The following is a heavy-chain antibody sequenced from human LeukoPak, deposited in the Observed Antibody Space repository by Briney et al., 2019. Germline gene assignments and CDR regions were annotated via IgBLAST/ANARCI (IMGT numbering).Heavy chain of an antibody. J-gene: IGHJ6*03. Sequence: SETLSLTCTVSGGSISSYYWSWIRQPPGKGLEWIGYIYYSGSTNYNPSLKSRVTISVDTSKNQFSLELSSVTAADTAVYYCARGVVEYFYYYYMDVWGKGTTVTVSS. V-gene: IGHV4-59*01. CDR2: IYYSGST. CDR3: ARGVVEYFYYYYMDV. D-gene: IGHD2-21*01. CDR1: GGSISSYY.